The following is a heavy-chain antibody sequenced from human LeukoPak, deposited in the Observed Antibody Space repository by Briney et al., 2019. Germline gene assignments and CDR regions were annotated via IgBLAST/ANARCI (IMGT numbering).Heavy chain of an antibody. V-gene: IGHV4-59*08. Sequence: SETLSLTCTVSGGSINSYYWNWIRQSPGKGLEWIGYIYYSGSTNYNPSLKSRVTMSVDTSKNQFSLKLSSVTAADTAVYYCASIPKDYKRTLNPDYWGQGTLVTVSS. J-gene: IGHJ4*02. CDR2: IYYSGST. D-gene: IGHD4-11*01. CDR3: ASIPKDYKRTLNPDY. CDR1: GGSINSYY.